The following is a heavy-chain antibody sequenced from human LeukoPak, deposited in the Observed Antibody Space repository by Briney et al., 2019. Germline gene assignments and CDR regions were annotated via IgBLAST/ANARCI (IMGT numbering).Heavy chain of an antibody. D-gene: IGHD1-26*01. CDR3: ARVRWLYGIVGARGGWTPDWFDP. J-gene: IGHJ5*02. Sequence: GASVKVSCKASGYTFTSYGISWVRQAPGQGLEWMGWISAYNGNTNYAQKLQGRVTMTTDTSTSTAYMELRSLRSDDTAVYYCARVRWLYGIVGARGGWTPDWFDPWGQGTLVTVSS. CDR2: ISAYNGNT. V-gene: IGHV1-18*01. CDR1: GYTFTSYG.